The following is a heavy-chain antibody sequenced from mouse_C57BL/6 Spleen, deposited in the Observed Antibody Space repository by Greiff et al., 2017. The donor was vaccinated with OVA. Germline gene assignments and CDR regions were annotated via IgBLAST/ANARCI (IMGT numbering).Heavy chain of an antibody. J-gene: IGHJ2*01. V-gene: IGHV1-7*01. Sequence: QVQLQQSGAELAKPGASVKLSCKASGYTFTSYWMHWVKQRPGQGLEWIGYINPSSGYTKYNQKFKDKATLTADTSSSTAYMQLSSLTYEDSAVYYCARSDFSGDLDYWGQGTTLTVSS. CDR2: INPSSGYT. CDR1: GYTFTSYW. CDR3: ARSDFSGDLDY. D-gene: IGHD2-4*01.